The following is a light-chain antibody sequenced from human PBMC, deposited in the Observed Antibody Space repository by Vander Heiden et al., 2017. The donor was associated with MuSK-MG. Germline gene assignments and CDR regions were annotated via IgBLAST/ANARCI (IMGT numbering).Light chain of an antibody. CDR3: QAWDSNTAV. J-gene: IGLJ2*01. Sequence: SFELTQTPSVSVSPGQIASIPCSGEKVGDKYVCWYQQKPGQSPVLVIYQDIQRPSGIPERFSGSNSGNTATLTISGTQAMDEAEYYWQAWDSNTAVFGGGTKLTVL. CDR2: QDI. CDR1: KVGDKY. V-gene: IGLV3-1*01.